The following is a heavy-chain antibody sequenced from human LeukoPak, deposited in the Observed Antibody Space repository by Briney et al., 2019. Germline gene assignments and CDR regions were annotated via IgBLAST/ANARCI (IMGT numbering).Heavy chain of an antibody. Sequence: PGGSLRLSCAASGFTFSSYAMHWVRQAPGKGLEWVAVISYDGSNKYYADSVKGRFTISRDNSKNTLYLQMNSLRAEDTAVYYRARDLGYDFYYYYGMDVWGQGTTVTVSS. D-gene: IGHD5-12*01. CDR3: ARDLGYDFYYYYGMDV. J-gene: IGHJ6*02. CDR2: ISYDGSNK. CDR1: GFTFSSYA. V-gene: IGHV3-30-3*01.